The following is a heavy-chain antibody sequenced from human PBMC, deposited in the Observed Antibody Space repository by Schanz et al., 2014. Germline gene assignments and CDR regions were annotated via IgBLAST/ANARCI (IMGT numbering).Heavy chain of an antibody. CDR3: AKGPYYYYYMDV. J-gene: IGHJ6*03. V-gene: IGHV3-15*01. CDR2: IKSKTDGETT. CDR1: TSIFNHAW. Sequence: EVQLVESGGGLVKPGGSLRLSCAASTSIFNHAWMSWVRQAPGKGLEWLGRIKSKTDGETTDYAAPVKGRFSISRDDSQSTLYLQMNSLRADDTAVYYCAKGPYYYYYMDVWGNGTTVTVSS.